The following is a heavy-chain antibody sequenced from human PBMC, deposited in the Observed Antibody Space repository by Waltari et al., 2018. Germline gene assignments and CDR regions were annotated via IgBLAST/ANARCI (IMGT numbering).Heavy chain of an antibody. CDR3: ATYLRITGTGGDP. V-gene: IGHV1-18*01. Sequence: QVQLVQSGAEVKKPGASVKVSCKASGYTFTSYGISWVRQAPGQGLEWMGWISAYNGNTNYAQKLQGRVTITADTSTDTAYMELSSLRSEDTAVYYCATYLRITGTGGDPWGQGTLVTVSS. CDR1: GYTFTSYG. CDR2: ISAYNGNT. D-gene: IGHD1-20*01. J-gene: IGHJ5*02.